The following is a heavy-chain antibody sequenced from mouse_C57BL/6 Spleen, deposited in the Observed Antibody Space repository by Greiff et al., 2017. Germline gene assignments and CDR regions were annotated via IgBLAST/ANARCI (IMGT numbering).Heavy chain of an antibody. CDR1: GFTFSDYG. D-gene: IGHD1-1*01. J-gene: IGHJ4*01. CDR2: ISSGSSTI. V-gene: IGHV5-17*01. Sequence: DVQLVESGGGLVKPGGSLKLSCAASGFTFSDYGMHWVRQAPEKGLEWVAYISSGSSTIYYADTVQGRFTISRDNAKNTLFLQMNSLRSEDTAMYYCARNYDYAMDYWGQGTSVTVSS. CDR3: ARNYDYAMDY.